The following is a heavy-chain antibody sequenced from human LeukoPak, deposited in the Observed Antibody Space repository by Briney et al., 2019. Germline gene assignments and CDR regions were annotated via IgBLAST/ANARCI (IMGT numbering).Heavy chain of an antibody. D-gene: IGHD5-24*01. CDR1: GYTFTTYG. J-gene: IGHJ4*02. V-gene: IGHV1-18*01. CDR2: ISAYNGDT. CDR3: ARALVDGYKELGY. Sequence: ASVKVSCKASGYTFTTYGITWVRQAPGQGLEWMGWISAYNGDTNYAQKLQGRVTMTTDTSTSTAYMELRSLRSDDTAVYYCARALVDGYKELGYWGQGTLVTVSS.